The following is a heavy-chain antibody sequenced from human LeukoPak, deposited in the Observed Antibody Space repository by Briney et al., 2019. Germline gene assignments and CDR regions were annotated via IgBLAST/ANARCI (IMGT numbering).Heavy chain of an antibody. CDR1: GGSISSYY. CDR2: IYYSGST. Sequence: SETLSLTCTVSGGSISSYYWNWIRQPPGKGLEWIGYIYYSGSTNYNPSLKSRGTISVDTSKNQFSLKLSTVTAADTAVYYCARQIVVVPAALYWFDPWGQGTLVTVSS. D-gene: IGHD2-15*01. J-gene: IGHJ5*02. V-gene: IGHV4-59*08. CDR3: ARQIVVVPAALYWFDP.